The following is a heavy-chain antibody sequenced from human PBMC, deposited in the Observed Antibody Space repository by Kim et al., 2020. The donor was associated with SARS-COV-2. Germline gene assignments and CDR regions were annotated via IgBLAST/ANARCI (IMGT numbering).Heavy chain of an antibody. Sequence: GGSLRLSCAASGFTFSSHSMTWVRQAPGKGLEWVSSISSGSTYINHADSVKGRFTISRDNTKRSLFLQMTSLRAEDTAVYYCARGGLLWFGEDTKGALDIWGQGTMVTVSS. V-gene: IGHV3-21*01. D-gene: IGHD3-10*01. CDR3: ARGGLLWFGEDTKGALDI. J-gene: IGHJ3*02. CDR2: ISSGSTYI. CDR1: GFTFSSHS.